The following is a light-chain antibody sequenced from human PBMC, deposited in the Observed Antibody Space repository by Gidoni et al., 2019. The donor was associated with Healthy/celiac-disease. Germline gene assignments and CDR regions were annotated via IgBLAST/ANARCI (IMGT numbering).Light chain of an antibody. Sequence: DIPMTPSPSSLSASVGDRVTITCQASQDISNYLNWYQQKPGKAPKLLIYDASNLETGVPSRFSGSGSGTDFTLTISSLQPEDIATYYCQQYDNLSLTFXGXTKVEIK. CDR1: QDISNY. J-gene: IGKJ4*01. CDR2: DAS. V-gene: IGKV1-33*01. CDR3: QQYDNLSLT.